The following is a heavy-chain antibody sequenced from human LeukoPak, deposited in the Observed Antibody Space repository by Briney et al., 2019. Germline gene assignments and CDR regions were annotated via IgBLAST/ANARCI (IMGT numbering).Heavy chain of an antibody. CDR2: TSISGEST. J-gene: IGHJ4*02. CDR1: GFTFSRSA. CDR3: AKEEVPNDY. V-gene: IGHV3-23*01. Sequence: PGGSLRLSCEVSGFTFSRSAMSWVRQAPGKGLEWASGTSISGESTYYADSVQGRFTISRDNSKNTLYLQMYDLRVEDTAVFYCAKEEVPNDYWGQGILVTVSS.